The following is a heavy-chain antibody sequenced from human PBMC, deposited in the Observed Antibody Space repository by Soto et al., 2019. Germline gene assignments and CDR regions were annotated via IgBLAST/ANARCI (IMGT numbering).Heavy chain of an antibody. D-gene: IGHD5-12*01. CDR2: ISGSGGST. J-gene: IGHJ6*02. CDR1: GFTFSSYA. CDR3: AKDIRRLVDSRRDRTDV. Sequence: EVQLLESGGGLVQPGGSLRLSCAASGFTFSSYAMSWVPQAPGKGLEWVSAISGSGGSTYYADSVKGRFTISRDNSKNTLYLQMIRPRPLHPAVYYPAKDIRRLVDSRRDRTDVCGQRNTLNLS. V-gene: IGHV3-23*01.